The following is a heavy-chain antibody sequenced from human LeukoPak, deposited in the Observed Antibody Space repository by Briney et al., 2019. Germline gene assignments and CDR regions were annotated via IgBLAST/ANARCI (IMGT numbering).Heavy chain of an antibody. J-gene: IGHJ4*02. V-gene: IGHV3-7*03. CDR2: IKKDGSEK. Sequence: PGGSLRLSCAASGFTFSSYWMSWVRQAPGKGLEWVANIKKDGSEKYYVDSVKGRFTISRDNSKNSLYLQMNSLRTEDTALYYCAKGKNTGSYLSHVDYWGQGTLVTVSS. CDR3: AKGKNTGSYLSHVDY. D-gene: IGHD3-10*01. CDR1: GFTFSSYW.